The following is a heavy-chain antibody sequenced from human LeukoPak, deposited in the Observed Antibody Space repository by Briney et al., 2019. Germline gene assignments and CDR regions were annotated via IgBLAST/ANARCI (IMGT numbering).Heavy chain of an antibody. CDR2: IYYSGST. Sequence: SETLSLTCTVSGDSISSSSYYWGWIRQPPGKGLEWIGSIYYSGSTYYNPSLKSRVTISVDTSKNQFSLKLSSVTAADTAVYYCARAHILTGYRRGYYMDVWGKGTTVTVSS. CDR1: GDSISSSSYY. CDR3: ARAHILTGYRRGYYMDV. J-gene: IGHJ6*03. D-gene: IGHD3-9*01. V-gene: IGHV4-39*01.